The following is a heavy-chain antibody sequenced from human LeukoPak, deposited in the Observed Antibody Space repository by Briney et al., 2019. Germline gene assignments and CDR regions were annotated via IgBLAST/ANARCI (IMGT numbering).Heavy chain of an antibody. CDR1: GYTLTELS. J-gene: IGHJ6*03. CDR3: ATTYYDFWSGHIPQTGYYYYMDV. D-gene: IGHD3-3*01. V-gene: IGHV1-24*01. Sequence: ASVKVSCKVSGYTLTELSMHWVRQAPGKGLEWVGGFDPEDGETIYAQKFQGRVTMTEDTSTDTAYMELSSLRSEDTAVYYCATTYYDFWSGHIPQTGYYYYMDVWGKGTTVTVSS. CDR2: FDPEDGET.